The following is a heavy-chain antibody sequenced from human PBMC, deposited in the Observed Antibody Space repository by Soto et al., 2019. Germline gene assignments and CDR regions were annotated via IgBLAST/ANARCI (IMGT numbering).Heavy chain of an antibody. CDR1: GFTFSSYA. Sequence: PGGSLRLSCAASGFTFSSYAMHWVRQAPGKGLEWVAVISYYGSNKYYADSVKCRFIISRDNSKNTLYLQMNSLRAEDTAVYYCARDFRTTHYDFWSGYPYYYYGMDVWGQGTTVTVSS. CDR2: ISYYGSNK. CDR3: ARDFRTTHYDFWSGYPYYYYGMDV. J-gene: IGHJ6*02. V-gene: IGHV3-30-3*01. D-gene: IGHD3-3*01.